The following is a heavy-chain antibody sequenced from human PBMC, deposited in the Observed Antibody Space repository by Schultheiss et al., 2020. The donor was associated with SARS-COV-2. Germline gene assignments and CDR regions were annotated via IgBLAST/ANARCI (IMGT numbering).Heavy chain of an antibody. CDR2: ISYDGSNK. CDR1: GFTFSSYG. Sequence: GGSLRLSCAASGFTFSSYGMHWVRQAPGKGLEWVAVISYDGSNKYYADSVKGRFTISRENAKNSLYLQMNSLRAGDTAVYYCARGNYAAGYGMDVWGQGTTVTVS. J-gene: IGHJ6*02. V-gene: IGHV3-30*03. CDR3: ARGNYAAGYGMDV. D-gene: IGHD1-7*01.